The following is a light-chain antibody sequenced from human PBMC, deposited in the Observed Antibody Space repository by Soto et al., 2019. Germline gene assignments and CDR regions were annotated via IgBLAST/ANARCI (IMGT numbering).Light chain of an antibody. CDR3: QQYNNWPPFS. J-gene: IGKJ3*01. CDR2: GAS. V-gene: IGKV3-15*01. CDR1: QSISSN. Sequence: EIVMTQSPATLSVSPGERATLSCRASQSISSNLAWYQQKNGQTPGLLIYGASTRAAGIPARFSGSGSGTDFTLTISSLQSEYFAVYYCQQYNNWPPFSFGPGTKVDIK.